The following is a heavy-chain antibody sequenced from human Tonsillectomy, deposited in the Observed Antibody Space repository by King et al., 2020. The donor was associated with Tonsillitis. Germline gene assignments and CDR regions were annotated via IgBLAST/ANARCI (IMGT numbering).Heavy chain of an antibody. J-gene: IGHJ4*02. V-gene: IGHV3-74*01. CDR2: IYPDGSVT. CDR3: IRDFREFDF. Sequence: VQLVESGGGLVQPGGSLRLSCAASGFTFGSYWMHWVRQAPGKGLVWVSRIYPDGSVTYYADSVKGRFTISRDNAKNTVYLQMNSLRAEDTAVYYCIRDFREFDFWGQGTLLTVSS. CDR1: GFTFGSYW.